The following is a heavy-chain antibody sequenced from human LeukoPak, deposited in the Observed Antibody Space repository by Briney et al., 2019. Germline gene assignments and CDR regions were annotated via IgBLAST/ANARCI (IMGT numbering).Heavy chain of an antibody. Sequence: GSLRLSCVASGFTISSHYISWVRQAPGKGLEWVATIRQDAGDKDYVESVKGRFTISRDNAKNSVYLQMNSLRDEDMAVYYCAREAVVGGSDDASDLWGQGTMVIVSS. CDR3: AREAVVGGSDDASDL. J-gene: IGHJ3*01. D-gene: IGHD1-26*01. CDR2: IRQDAGDK. CDR1: GFTISSHY. V-gene: IGHV3-7*01.